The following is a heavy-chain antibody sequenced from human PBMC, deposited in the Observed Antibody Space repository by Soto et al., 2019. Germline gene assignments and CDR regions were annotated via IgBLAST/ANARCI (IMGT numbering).Heavy chain of an antibody. D-gene: IGHD2-21*02. J-gene: IGHJ4*02. CDR1: GYTFTDYD. CDR3: EVTTGY. V-gene: IGHV1-8*01. CDR2: VSPENSNA. Sequence: QVQVVQSRAEVKKPGASVKVSCKTSGYTFTDYDINWVRQAPGQGLEYMGWVSPENSNAGYAQQFRGRVSMTTNTIISTAYLELTDLRYADTAVYYCEVTTGYWGQGTMVTVSS.